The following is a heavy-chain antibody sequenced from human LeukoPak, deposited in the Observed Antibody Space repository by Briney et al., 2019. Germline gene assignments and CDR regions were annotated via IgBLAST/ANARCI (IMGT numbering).Heavy chain of an antibody. CDR2: INPSGGST. CDR1: GHTFTRYY. Sequence: ASVKVSCKASGHTFTRYYIHWVRQAPGQGLEWMGIINPSGGSTSYAQKFQGRVTMTRDTSTSTVYMELSSLRSVDTAVYYCAGTDYKTYFDYWGQGTLVTVSS. CDR3: AGTDYKTYFDY. J-gene: IGHJ4*02. D-gene: IGHD4-11*01. V-gene: IGHV1-46*03.